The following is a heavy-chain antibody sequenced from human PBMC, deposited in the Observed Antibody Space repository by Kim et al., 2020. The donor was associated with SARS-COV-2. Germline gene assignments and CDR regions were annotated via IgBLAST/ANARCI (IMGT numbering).Heavy chain of an antibody. Sequence: SETLSLTCTVSGGSLSSSSYYWGWIRQPPGKGLEWIGSIYYSGSTYYNPSLKSRVTISVDTSKNQFSLKLSSVTAADTAVYYCARLSRVRGDNPINWFDPGGQGTLVTVSS. CDR1: GGSLSSSSYY. V-gene: IGHV4-39*01. CDR2: IYYSGST. J-gene: IGHJ5*02. D-gene: IGHD3-10*01. CDR3: ARLSRVRGDNPINWFDP.